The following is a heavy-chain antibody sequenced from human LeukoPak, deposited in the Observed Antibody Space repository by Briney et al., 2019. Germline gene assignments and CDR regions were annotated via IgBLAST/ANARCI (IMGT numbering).Heavy chain of an antibody. CDR3: ARVRYHSRAPPRY. J-gene: IGHJ4*02. CDR1: GYTFSSYG. D-gene: IGHD3-22*01. Sequence: ASVKVSCKASGYTFSSYGITWVRQAPGQGLEWMGWISAYNGDRNYAQKLQGRVTMTTDTSTYTAYMELRSLRSDDTAVYYCARVRYHSRAPPRYWGQGTLVTVSS. V-gene: IGHV1-18*01. CDR2: ISAYNGDR.